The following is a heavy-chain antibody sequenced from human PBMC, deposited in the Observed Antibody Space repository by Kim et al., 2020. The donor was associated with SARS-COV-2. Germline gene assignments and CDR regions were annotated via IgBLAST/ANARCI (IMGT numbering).Heavy chain of an antibody. V-gene: IGHV4-38-2*02. CDR1: GYSITTVSYY. D-gene: IGHD3-10*01. J-gene: IGHJ2*01. Sequence: SETLSLTCSVSGYSITTVSYYWGWIRQSPGKGLEWIGSNHHTGSTYYNPLLKSRVILLVDTNKNQSSLHMNFATAADTVVYYGARAWFGELFHGCFDLWG. CDR3: ARAWFGELFHGCFDL. CDR2: NHHTGST.